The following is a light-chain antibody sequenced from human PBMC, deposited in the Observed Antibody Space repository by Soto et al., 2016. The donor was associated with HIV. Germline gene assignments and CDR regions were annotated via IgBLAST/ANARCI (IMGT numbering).Light chain of an antibody. CDR1: SVTSYY. V-gene: IGLV3-19*01. Sequence: SSELTQDPVVSVALGQTVKITCQGDSVTSYYVSWYQQKPGQAPRLVIYGKNNRPSGIPDRFSGSSSGNTASLTITGAQAEDEADYYCNSRYTSDSHHYVFGTGTKVTVL. J-gene: IGLJ1*01. CDR3: NSRYTSDSHHYV. CDR2: GKN.